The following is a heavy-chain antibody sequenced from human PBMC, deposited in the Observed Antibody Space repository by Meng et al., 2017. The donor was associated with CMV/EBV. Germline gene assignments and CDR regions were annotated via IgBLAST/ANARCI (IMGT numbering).Heavy chain of an antibody. CDR1: GFTFSSYA. V-gene: IGHV3-30*04. J-gene: IGHJ6*02. CDR3: ARGVVVPAAISVRVISVLGYYYYGMDV. Sequence: GGSLRLSCAASGFTFSSYAMLWVRQAPGKGLEWVAVISYDGSNKYYADSVKGRFTISRDNSKNTLYLQMNSLRAEDTAVYYCARGVVVPAAISVRVISVLGYYYYGMDVWGQGTTVTVSS. CDR2: ISYDGSNK. D-gene: IGHD2-2*01.